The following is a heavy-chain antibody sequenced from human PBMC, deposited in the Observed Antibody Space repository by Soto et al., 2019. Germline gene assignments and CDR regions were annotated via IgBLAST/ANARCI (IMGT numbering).Heavy chain of an antibody. V-gene: IGHV3-66*01. CDR1: GFTVSSNY. CDR2: IYSGGST. J-gene: IGHJ4*02. Sequence: EVQLVESGGGLVQPGGSLRLSCAASGFTVSSNYMSWVRQAPGKGLEWVSVIYSGGSTYYADSVKGRFTTSRDNSKNTLYLQMNSLRAEDTAVYYCARDQNYIWGRPGNGFDYWGQGTLVTVSS. CDR3: ARDQNYIWGRPGNGFDY. D-gene: IGHD3-16*01.